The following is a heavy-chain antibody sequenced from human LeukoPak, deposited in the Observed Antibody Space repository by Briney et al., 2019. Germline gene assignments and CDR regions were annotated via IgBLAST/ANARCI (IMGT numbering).Heavy chain of an antibody. CDR2: INPNSGGT. J-gene: IGHJ5*02. Sequence: VASVKVSCKASGYTFTGYYMHWVRQAPGQGLEWMGRINPNSGGTNHAQKFQGRVTMTRDTSISTAYMELSRLRSDDTAVYYCARASKITMIVVVTLDNWFDPWGQGTLVTVSS. CDR1: GYTFTGYY. V-gene: IGHV1-2*06. D-gene: IGHD3-22*01. CDR3: ARASKITMIVVVTLDNWFDP.